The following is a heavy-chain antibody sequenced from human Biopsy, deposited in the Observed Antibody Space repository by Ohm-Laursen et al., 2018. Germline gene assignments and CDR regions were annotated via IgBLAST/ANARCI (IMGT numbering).Heavy chain of an antibody. J-gene: IGHJ6*02. CDR1: GGIFSRYV. Sequence: ASVTVSCKSSGGIFSRYVMSWVRQAPGQGLEWMGRIIPLLGITNYAERFQGRVTISVDRSTSTAYMELSSLKSEDTAVYYCAREYPEGDVWGQGTSVTVSS. CDR2: IIPLLGIT. D-gene: IGHD2-2*02. V-gene: IGHV1-69*04. CDR3: AREYPEGDV.